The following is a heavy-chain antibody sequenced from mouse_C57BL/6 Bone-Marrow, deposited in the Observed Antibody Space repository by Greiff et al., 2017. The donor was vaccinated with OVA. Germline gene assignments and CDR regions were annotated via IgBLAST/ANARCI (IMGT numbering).Heavy chain of an antibody. CDR3: ARSYPAWFAY. Sequence: QVQLQQPGAELVRPGTSVKLSCKASGYTFTSYWMHWVKQRPGQGLEWIGVIDPSDSYTNYNQKFKGKATLTVDTSSSTAYMQLSSLTYEDSAVYYCARSYPAWFAYWGQGTLVTVSA. D-gene: IGHD2-10*01. J-gene: IGHJ3*01. V-gene: IGHV1-59*01. CDR1: GYTFTSYW. CDR2: IDPSDSYT.